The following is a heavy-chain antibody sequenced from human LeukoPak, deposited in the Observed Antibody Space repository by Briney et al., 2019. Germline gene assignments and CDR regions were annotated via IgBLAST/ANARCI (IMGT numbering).Heavy chain of an antibody. V-gene: IGHV5-51*01. Sequence: GESLKISCKGSGYSFTSYWIGWVRQMPGKGLEWMGIIYPGDSDTRYSPSFQGQVTISADKSISTAYLQWSSLKASDTAMYYCARRSGSYFGAGAFDIWGQGTMVTVSS. D-gene: IGHD1-26*01. CDR1: GYSFTSYW. CDR3: ARRSGSYFGAGAFDI. J-gene: IGHJ3*02. CDR2: IYPGDSDT.